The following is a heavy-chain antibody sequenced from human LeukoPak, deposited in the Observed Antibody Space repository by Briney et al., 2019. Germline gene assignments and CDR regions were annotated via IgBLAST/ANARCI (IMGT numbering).Heavy chain of an antibody. V-gene: IGHV1-3*01. D-gene: IGHD3-10*01. CDR2: INAGNGNT. CDR3: ARAGGSGSQNYYYGMDA. CDR1: RYTFTSYA. J-gene: IGHJ6*04. Sequence: ASVKVSCKASRYTFTSYAIHWVRQAPGQRLEWMGWINAGNGNTKYSQKFQGRVTIARDTSASTAYMELSSLRSEDTAVYYCARAGGSGSQNYYYGMDAWGKGTTVTVSS.